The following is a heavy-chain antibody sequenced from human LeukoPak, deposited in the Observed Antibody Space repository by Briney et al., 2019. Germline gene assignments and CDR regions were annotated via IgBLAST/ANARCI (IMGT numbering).Heavy chain of an antibody. D-gene: IGHD3-22*01. CDR2: MYHSGTT. V-gene: IGHV4-38-2*02. CDR3: ARDPDYYYDSSGSSY. CDR1: GHSIDNGHY. Sequence: SETLSLTCAVSGHSIDNGHYWGWIRQPPGKGLEWIGSMYHSGTTYYNPSLKSRVTISVDTSKNQFSLKLSSVTAADTAVYYCARDPDYYYDSSGSSYWGQGTLVTVSS. J-gene: IGHJ4*02.